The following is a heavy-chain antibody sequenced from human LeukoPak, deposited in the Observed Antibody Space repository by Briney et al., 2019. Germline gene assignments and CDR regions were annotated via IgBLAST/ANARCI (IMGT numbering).Heavy chain of an antibody. D-gene: IGHD3-22*01. CDR1: GFTFSSYG. CDR3: ARDPNTYYYDSSGYLDY. V-gene: IGHV3-33*01. Sequence: GRSLRLSCAASGFTFSSYGMHWVRQAPGKGLGWVAVIWYDGSNKYYADSVKGRFTISRDNSKNTLYLQMNSLRAEDTAVYYCARDPNTYYYDSSGYLDYWGQGTLVTVSS. J-gene: IGHJ4*02. CDR2: IWYDGSNK.